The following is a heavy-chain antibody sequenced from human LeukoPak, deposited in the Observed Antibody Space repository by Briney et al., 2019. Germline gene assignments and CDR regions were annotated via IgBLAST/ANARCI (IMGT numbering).Heavy chain of an antibody. J-gene: IGHJ3*02. CDR1: GYTFTGYY. V-gene: IGHV1-2*02. CDR3: ARVPDHVLRFLEWSRRGAFNI. CDR2: INPNSGGT. Sequence: ASVKVSCKASGYTFTGYYMHWLRQAPGQGLEWVGWINPNSGGTNYAQKFQGRVTKTRDTSISTAYMELSRLRSDDTAVYYWARVPDHVLRFLEWSRRGAFNIWGQGTMVTVSS. D-gene: IGHD3-3*01.